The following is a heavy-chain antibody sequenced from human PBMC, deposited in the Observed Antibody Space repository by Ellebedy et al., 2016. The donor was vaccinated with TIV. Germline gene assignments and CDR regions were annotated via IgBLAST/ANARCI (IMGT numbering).Heavy chain of an antibody. V-gene: IGHV3-7*01. D-gene: IGHD4-17*01. J-gene: IGHJ3*02. Sequence: GGSLRLSCAVPGFTFSSYWMSWVRQTPGKGLEWVANINQDGSEKYYVDSVRGRFTISRDNAKNSLYLQMNSLGADDSAVYYCATDGSYGDYRSPAHAFEIWGHGTTVTVSS. CDR2: INQDGSEK. CDR3: ATDGSYGDYRSPAHAFEI. CDR1: GFTFSSYW.